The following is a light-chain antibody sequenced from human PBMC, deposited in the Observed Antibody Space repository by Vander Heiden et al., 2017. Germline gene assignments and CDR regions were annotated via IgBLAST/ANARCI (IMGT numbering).Light chain of an antibody. CDR3: QVWDTNTVL. V-gene: IGLV3-9*01. Sequence: SNDLTQPLSVSVALGQTVPICCGGNNIVIKLVHWYPLSPGQAPVLGISRDSVRPSGIPERFSGSDSGNTATLTISRAQAGDEAVYYCQVWDTNTVLFGGGTKLTVL. CDR1: NIVIKL. CDR2: RDS. J-gene: IGLJ2*01.